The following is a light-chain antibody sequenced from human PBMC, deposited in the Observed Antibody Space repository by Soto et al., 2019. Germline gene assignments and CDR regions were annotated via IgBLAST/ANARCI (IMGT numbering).Light chain of an antibody. CDR2: EGT. CDR3: SSYAGSSTHVV. Sequence: QSALTQPASVSGSPGQSITISCTGISSDVGSYNLVSWYQQHPGKAPKVMIYEGTKRPSGVSNRFSGSRPGNTASLTISGLQAEDEAHYYCSSYAGSSTHVVFGGGTNSPS. J-gene: IGLJ2*01. CDR1: SSDVGSYNL. V-gene: IGLV2-23*01.